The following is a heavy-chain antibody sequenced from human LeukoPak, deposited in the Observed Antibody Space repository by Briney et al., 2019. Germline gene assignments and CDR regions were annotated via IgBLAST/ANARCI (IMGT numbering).Heavy chain of an antibody. J-gene: IGHJ4*02. CDR3: AREYGYYFDS. Sequence: PGGSLRLSCAASGFTFRSYSMTWVRQAPGKGLEWVANIKEDGSEKYYVDSVTGRFTISRDNAKNLLYLQMNSLRAEDTAVYFCAREYGYYFDSWGQGTLVTVSS. V-gene: IGHV3-7*01. CDR2: IKEDGSEK. D-gene: IGHD3-22*01. CDR1: GFTFRSYS.